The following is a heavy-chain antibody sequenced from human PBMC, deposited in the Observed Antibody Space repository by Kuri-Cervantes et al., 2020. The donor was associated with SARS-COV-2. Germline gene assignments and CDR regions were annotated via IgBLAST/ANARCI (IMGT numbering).Heavy chain of an antibody. CDR2: INHRGDT. D-gene: IGHD3-22*01. CDR3: ARGVSGFYYFYYMDV. V-gene: IGHV4-34*01. Sequence: SQTLSLTCALYYGTLTGYQWSWIRQPPGKGLEWIGGINHRGDTYYNPSLEGRVTISRDTSENKFSLRLSSVTAADSAVYYCARGVSGFYYFYYMDVWGIGTTVTVSS. J-gene: IGHJ6*03. CDR1: YGTLTGYQ.